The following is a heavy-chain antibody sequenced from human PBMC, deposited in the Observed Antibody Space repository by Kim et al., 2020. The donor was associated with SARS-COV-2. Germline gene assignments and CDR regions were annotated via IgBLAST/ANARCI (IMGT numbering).Heavy chain of an antibody. D-gene: IGHD6-25*01. CDR1: GGTFSSYA. J-gene: IGHJ6*02. Sequence: SVKVSCKASGGTFSSYAISWVRQAPGQGLEWMGGIIPIFGTANYAQKFQGRVTITADESTSTAYMELSSLRSEDTAVYYCARARGSEPTLHYYYGMDVWGQGTTVTVSS. V-gene: IGHV1-69*13. CDR2: IIPIFGTA. CDR3: ARARGSEPTLHYYYGMDV.